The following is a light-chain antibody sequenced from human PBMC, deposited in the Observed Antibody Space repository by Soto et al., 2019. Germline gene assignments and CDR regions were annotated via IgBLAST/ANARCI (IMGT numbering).Light chain of an antibody. CDR3: QQGDSMPFT. CDR2: SIS. J-gene: IGKJ4*01. V-gene: IGKV1-12*01. CDR1: QAIVSW. Sequence: DIQMTQSPSSVSASVGDRVTITCRATQAIVSWFAWYQQKPGKSPKLLISSISNLESGVPSRFSGSGSVTHFTLTIGGLQPEDFGTYYCQQGDSMPFTFGGGTKV.